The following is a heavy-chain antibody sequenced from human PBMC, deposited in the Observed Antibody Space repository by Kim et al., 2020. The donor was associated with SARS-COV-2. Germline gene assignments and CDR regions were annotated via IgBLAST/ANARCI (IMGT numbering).Heavy chain of an antibody. J-gene: IGHJ4*02. D-gene: IGHD3-22*01. CDR3: ARDGRYDSSDYSWDY. V-gene: IGHV1-46*01. Sequence: ASVKVSCKASGYTFTSYYMHWVRQAPGQGLEWMGIINPTDGTTSYAQNFQGRVTMTRDTSTRTVYMELSSLRSEDTAVYYCARDGRYDSSDYSWDYWGQGTLVTVSS. CDR1: GYTFTSYY. CDR2: INPTDGTT.